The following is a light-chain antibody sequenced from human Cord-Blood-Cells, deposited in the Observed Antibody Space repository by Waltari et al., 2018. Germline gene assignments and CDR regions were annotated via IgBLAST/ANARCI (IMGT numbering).Light chain of an antibody. J-gene: IGKJ1*01. V-gene: IGKV1-5*03. CDR1: QSISSW. CDR2: KAS. Sequence: DIQMTQSPSTLSASVGDRVTITCRPSQSISSWLAWYQQKPGKAPKLLIYKASSLESGVPSRFSGSGSGTEFTLTISSLQPDDFATYYCQHKTFGQGTKVEIK. CDR3: QHKT.